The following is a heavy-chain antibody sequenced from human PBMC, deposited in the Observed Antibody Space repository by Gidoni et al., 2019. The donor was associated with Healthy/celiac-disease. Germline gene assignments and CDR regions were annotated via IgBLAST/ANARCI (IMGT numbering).Heavy chain of an antibody. CDR2: INPSGGST. CDR3: ARDAGRDGYNRYYFDY. Sequence: QVQLVQSGAEVKKPGASVKVSCKASGYTFTSYYMHWVRQAPGQGLEWMGIINPSGGSTSYEQKFQGRVTMTRDTSTSTVYMELSSLRSEDTAVYYCARDAGRDGYNRYYFDYWGQGTLVTVSS. V-gene: IGHV1-46*01. J-gene: IGHJ4*02. D-gene: IGHD5-12*01. CDR1: GYTFTSYY.